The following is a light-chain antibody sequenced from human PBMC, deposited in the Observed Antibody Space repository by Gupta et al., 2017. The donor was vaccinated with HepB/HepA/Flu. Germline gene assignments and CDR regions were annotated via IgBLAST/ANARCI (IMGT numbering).Light chain of an antibody. Sequence: DIQMTQSPSPLSASVGDRVTITCRASQRVSTYLNWYQQKPGKVHKLLIFGSSTLQGGVPSRFSGSGSGTDFTLTISSLQAEDFATYYCQQSYSSRLTFGGGTKVEV. CDR2: GSS. CDR1: QRVSTY. J-gene: IGKJ4*01. V-gene: IGKV1-39*01. CDR3: QQSYSSRLT.